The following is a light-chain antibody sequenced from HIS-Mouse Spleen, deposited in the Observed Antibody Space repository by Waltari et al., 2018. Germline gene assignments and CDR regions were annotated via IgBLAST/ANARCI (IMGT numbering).Light chain of an antibody. J-gene: IGLJ2*01. CDR3: QVWESSSDHVV. CDR1: NIGSKS. V-gene: IGLV3-21*03. CDR2: EDS. Sequence: YVLTQPPSVSVAPGKTARITCGGNNIGSKSVHWYQQKPGQAPVLVGYEDSDRPSGSPERVSGSNSGNTATLTISRVEAGDEADYYCQVWESSSDHVVFGGGTKLTVL.